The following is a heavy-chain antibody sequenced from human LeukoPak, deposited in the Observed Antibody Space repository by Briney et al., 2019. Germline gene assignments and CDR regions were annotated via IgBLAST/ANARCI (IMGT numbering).Heavy chain of an antibody. J-gene: IGHJ3*02. Sequence: GGSLRLSCAASGFTFSSYSMNWVRQAPGKGLEWVSSISSSSSYIYYADSVKGRFTISKDNAKNSLYLQMNSLRAEDTAVYYCARGRGGGGSCYSDDAFDIWGQRDNGHRLF. D-gene: IGHD2-15*01. CDR1: GFTFSSYS. CDR2: ISSSSSYI. CDR3: ARGRGGGGSCYSDDAFDI. V-gene: IGHV3-21*04.